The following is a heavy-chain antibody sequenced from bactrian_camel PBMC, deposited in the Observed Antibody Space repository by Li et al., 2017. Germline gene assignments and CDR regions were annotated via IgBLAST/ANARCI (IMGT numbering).Heavy chain of an antibody. CDR1: EYVFSVNY. D-gene: IGHD3*01. CDR3: AADPMTGLLCDSHNRI. Sequence: HVQLVESGGGSVQAGGSLTLSCTGSDTEYVFSVNYTGWFRQVAGKEREGVAVIYTGGGAPDYADFVKGRFTLSYDKSKNTVYLQMNNLSPEDTAVYYCAADPMTGLLCDSHNRIWGQGTQVTVS. CDR2: IYTGGGAP. J-gene: IGHJ4*01. V-gene: IGHV3S54*01.